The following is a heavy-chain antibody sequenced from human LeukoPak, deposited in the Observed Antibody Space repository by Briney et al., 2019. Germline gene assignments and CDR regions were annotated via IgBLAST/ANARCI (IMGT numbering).Heavy chain of an antibody. CDR1: GFTFSSYW. CDR2: INQDGSVK. CDR3: ARGTNWPYAFDI. Sequence: GGTLRLSCAASGFTFSSYWMSWVRQAPGKGLEWVANINQDGSVKYYADSMKGRFTISRDNAKNSLYPQMNSLRAEDTAVYYCARGTNWPYAFDIWGQGTMVTVSS. V-gene: IGHV3-7*03. J-gene: IGHJ3*02. D-gene: IGHD1-1*01.